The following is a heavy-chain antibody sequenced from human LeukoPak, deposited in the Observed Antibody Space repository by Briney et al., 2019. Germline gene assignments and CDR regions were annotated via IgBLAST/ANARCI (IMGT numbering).Heavy chain of an antibody. CDR1: GGSFSDYY. Sequence: SETLSLTCTVNGGSFSDYYWTWIRQPPGKGLEWIGEINHGGSTNYNPSLKSRVTMSVDTSKNQFSLKLSFVTAADTAVYYCARGIAIGYCNGGSCYPFDYWGQGTLVTVSS. CDR2: INHGGST. D-gene: IGHD2-15*01. V-gene: IGHV4-34*01. CDR3: ARGIAIGYCNGGSCYPFDY. J-gene: IGHJ4*02.